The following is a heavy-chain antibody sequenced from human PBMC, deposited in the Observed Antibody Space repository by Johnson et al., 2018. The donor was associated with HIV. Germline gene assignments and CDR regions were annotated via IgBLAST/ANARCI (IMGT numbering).Heavy chain of an antibody. CDR3: ARDLDTAMVTCAFDI. V-gene: IGHV3-66*01. CDR1: GFTVSSNY. Sequence: VESGGGLVQPGGSLRLSCAASGFTVSSNYMSWVRQAPGKGLEWVSVIYSGGSTYYADSVKGRFTISRDNSKNTLYLQMNSLRAEDTAVYYCARDLDTAMVTCAFDIWGQGTMVTVSS. CDR2: IYSGGST. D-gene: IGHD5-18*01. J-gene: IGHJ3*02.